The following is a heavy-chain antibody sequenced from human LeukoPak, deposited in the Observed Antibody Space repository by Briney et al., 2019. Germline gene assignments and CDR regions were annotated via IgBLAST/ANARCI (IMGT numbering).Heavy chain of an antibody. Sequence: SETLSLTCTVSGGSINSSSYYWDWVRQPPGKGLEWIGNIYYNGITHFNPSLRSRGSISIDTSKNQFSLKLTSVTAADTAVYYCSRASMVRGDSFDYWGQGTLVTVSS. CDR2: IYYNGIT. D-gene: IGHD3-10*01. CDR3: SRASMVRGDSFDY. J-gene: IGHJ4*02. V-gene: IGHV4-39*07. CDR1: GGSINSSSYY.